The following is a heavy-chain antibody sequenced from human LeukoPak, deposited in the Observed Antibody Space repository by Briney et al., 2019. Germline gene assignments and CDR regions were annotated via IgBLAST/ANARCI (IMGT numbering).Heavy chain of an antibody. CDR1: GFTFSSYS. CDR3: AREASGIAVAGTEDY. Sequence: PGGSLRLSCAASGFTFSSYSMNWVRQAPGKGLEWVSSISSSSSYIYYADSVKGRFTISRDNAKNSLYLQMNSLRAEDTAVYYCAREASGIAVAGTEDYWGQGTLVTVSS. V-gene: IGHV3-21*01. D-gene: IGHD6-19*01. J-gene: IGHJ4*02. CDR2: ISSSSSYI.